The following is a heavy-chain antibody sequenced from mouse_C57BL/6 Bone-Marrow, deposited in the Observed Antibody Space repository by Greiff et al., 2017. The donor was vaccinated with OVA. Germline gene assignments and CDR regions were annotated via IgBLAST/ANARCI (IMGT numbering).Heavy chain of an antibody. CDR3: ARLGGSGPDY. J-gene: IGHJ2*01. D-gene: IGHD1-1*01. CDR1: GYSITSGYY. CDR2: ISDDGSN. V-gene: IGHV3-6*01. Sequence: EVHLVESGPGLVKPSQSLSITCSVTGYSITSGYYWNWIRQFPGNKLERRGYISDDGSNNYNPSLKNKITITRDTSKNQFFLKLNSVTTEDTSTYYYARLGGSGPDYWGQGTTLTVSS.